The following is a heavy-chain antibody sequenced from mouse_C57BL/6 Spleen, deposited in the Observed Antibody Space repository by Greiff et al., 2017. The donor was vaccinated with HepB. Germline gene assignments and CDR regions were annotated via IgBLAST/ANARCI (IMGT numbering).Heavy chain of an antibody. J-gene: IGHJ3*01. CDR2: IDPETGGT. CDR1: GYTFTDYE. V-gene: IGHV1-15*01. Sequence: VQLQQSGAELVRPGASVTLSCKASGYTFTDYEMHWVKQTPVHGLEWIGAIDPETGGTAYNQKFKGKAILTADKSSSTAYMELRSLTSEDSAVYYCTGEDGPAWFAYWGQGTLVTVSA. CDR3: TGEDGPAWFAY. D-gene: IGHD2-3*01.